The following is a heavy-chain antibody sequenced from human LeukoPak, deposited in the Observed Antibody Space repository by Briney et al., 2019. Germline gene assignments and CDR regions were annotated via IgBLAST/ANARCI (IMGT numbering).Heavy chain of an antibody. J-gene: IGHJ4*02. D-gene: IGHD5-24*01. V-gene: IGHV3-11*04. CDR2: ISRSGSTK. CDR3: ARGLATII. CDR1: GFTFSDYN. Sequence: GGSLRLSCAASGFTFSDYNMRWIRQAPGKGLEWVSSISRSGSTKYYADSVKGRFTISRDDAKNSLYLQMNSLRAEDTAVYYCARGLATIIWGQGTLVTVSS.